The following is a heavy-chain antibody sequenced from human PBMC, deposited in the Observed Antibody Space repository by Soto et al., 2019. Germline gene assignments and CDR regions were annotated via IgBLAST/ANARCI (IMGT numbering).Heavy chain of an antibody. CDR3: AHSQNYDILTGRYYYYYGMDV. CDR2: IYWDDDK. CDR1: GGSISSYYW. D-gene: IGHD3-9*01. V-gene: IGHV2-5*08. Sequence: TLSLTCTVSGGSISSYYWSWIRQPPGKALEWLALIYWDDDKRYSPSLKSRLTITKDTSKNQVVLTMTNMDPVDTATYYCAHSQNYDILTGRYYYYYGMDVWGQGTTVTVSS. J-gene: IGHJ6*02.